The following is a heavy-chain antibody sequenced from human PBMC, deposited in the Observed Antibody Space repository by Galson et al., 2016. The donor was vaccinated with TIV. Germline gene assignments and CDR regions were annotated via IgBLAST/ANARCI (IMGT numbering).Heavy chain of an antibody. V-gene: IGHV1-69*05. J-gene: IGHJ6*03. CDR2: ITGMFGTT. Sequence: SVKVSCKASGGPFSSYAISWVRQAPGQGLEWVGGITGMFGTTNYAQKFQGRVTITTDESTSTAYMELSSLKSEDTAVYYCARHGGDNSNSFMDVWGKGTTVTVSS. D-gene: IGHD6-13*01. CDR1: GGPFSSYA. CDR3: ARHGGDNSNSFMDV.